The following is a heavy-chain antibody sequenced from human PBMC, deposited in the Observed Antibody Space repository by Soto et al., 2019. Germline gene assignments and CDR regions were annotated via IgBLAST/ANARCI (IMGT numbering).Heavy chain of an antibody. CDR1: GVTLYSSE. V-gene: IGHV3-48*03. CDR3: ARDPERHTIFGVVMIHGYAMDV. Sequence: GGSIELSGAASGVTLYSSEMAGFLKAPGNGLEWVSYISSSGSTIYYADSVKGRFTIPRDNGKNSLYLQMTSLTAEDTAVYYGARDPERHTIFGVVMIHGYAMDVWGQGTTVTVSS. D-gene: IGHD3-3*01. CDR2: ISSSGSTI. J-gene: IGHJ6*02.